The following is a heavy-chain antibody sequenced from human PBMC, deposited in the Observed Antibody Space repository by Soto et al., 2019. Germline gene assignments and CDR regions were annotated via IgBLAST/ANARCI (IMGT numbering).Heavy chain of an antibody. CDR1: GFTFSNAW. D-gene: IGHD5-12*01. Sequence: EVQLVESGGGLVKPGGSLRLSCAASGFTFSNAWMNWVRQAPGKGLEWVGRIKSKTDGGTTDYAAPVKGRFTISRDDSKNTLYLQMNSLKTEDTAVYYCTTDLLRDVDIVATITSGKLAWGQGTLVTVSS. J-gene: IGHJ5*02. V-gene: IGHV3-15*07. CDR2: IKSKTDGGTT. CDR3: TTDLLRDVDIVATITSGKLA.